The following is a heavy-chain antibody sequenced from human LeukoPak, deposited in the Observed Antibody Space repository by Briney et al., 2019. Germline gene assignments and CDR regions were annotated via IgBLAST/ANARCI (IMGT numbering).Heavy chain of an antibody. D-gene: IGHD3-10*01. Sequence: SETLSLTCTVSGGSISSGDYYWSWIRQPPGKSLECLGYVYYSGSTYYNPSLKSRVNISVDTSKNQFSLTLSSVTAADTAVYYCARGGYYYGSGSKGNWFDPWGQGTLVTVSS. V-gene: IGHV4-30-4*08. J-gene: IGHJ5*02. CDR2: VYYSGST. CDR3: ARGGYYYGSGSKGNWFDP. CDR1: GGSISSGDYY.